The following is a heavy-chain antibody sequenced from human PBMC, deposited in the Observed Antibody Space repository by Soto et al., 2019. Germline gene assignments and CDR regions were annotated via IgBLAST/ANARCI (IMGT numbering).Heavy chain of an antibody. Sequence: PGESLKISCKGSGYSFTSYWIGWVRQMPGKGLEWMGIIYPGDSDTRYSPSFQGQVTISADKSSSTAYLQWSSLKASDTAMYYGARHSANYYYYIDVWGKGTTVTGSS. V-gene: IGHV5-51*01. CDR2: IYPGDSDT. CDR3: ARHSANYYYYIDV. CDR1: GYSFTSYW. J-gene: IGHJ6*03.